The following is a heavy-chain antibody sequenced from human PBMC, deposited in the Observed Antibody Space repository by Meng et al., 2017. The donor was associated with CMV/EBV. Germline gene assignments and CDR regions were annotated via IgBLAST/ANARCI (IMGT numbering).Heavy chain of an antibody. D-gene: IGHD2-2*01. Sequence: ASVKVSCKASGNTFTSYDINWVRQATGQGLEWMGWMNPNSGNTGYAQKFQGRVTMTRNTSISTAYMELSSLRSEDTAVYYCARGPVVVVPAATRYYYYGMDVWGQGTTVTVSS. J-gene: IGHJ6*02. CDR2: MNPNSGNT. CDR1: GNTFTSYD. V-gene: IGHV1-8*01. CDR3: ARGPVVVVPAATRYYYYGMDV.